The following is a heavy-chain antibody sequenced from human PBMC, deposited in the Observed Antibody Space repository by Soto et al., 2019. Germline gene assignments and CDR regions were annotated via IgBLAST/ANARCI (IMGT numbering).Heavy chain of an antibody. CDR2: ISYDGTEK. CDR1: GFTFSNYA. D-gene: IGHD5-18*01. Sequence: QVQLVESGGGVVQPGRSLRVSCAAAGFTFSNYAMHWVRQAPGKGLEWVAIISYDGTEKYFGDSVRGRFTISRDNSKNTVFLQMTSLRAEDTALYYCARGGSDTSMGDASNLWGQGTMVTVSS. CDR3: ARGGSDTSMGDASNL. V-gene: IGHV3-30*03. J-gene: IGHJ3*01.